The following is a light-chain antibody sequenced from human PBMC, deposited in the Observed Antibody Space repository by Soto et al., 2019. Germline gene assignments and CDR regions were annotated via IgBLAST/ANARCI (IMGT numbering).Light chain of an antibody. J-gene: IGLJ1*01. CDR3: SSYAGSNGGV. V-gene: IGLV2-8*01. CDR1: SSDVGGYNY. Sequence: LTQPPSPSGAPGQSVTLSCTGTSSDVGGYNYVSWYQQHPGKAPKLMIYEVSKRPSGVPDRFSGSKSGNTASLTVSGLQAEDEADYYCSSYAGSNGGVFGTWTKVTVL. CDR2: EVS.